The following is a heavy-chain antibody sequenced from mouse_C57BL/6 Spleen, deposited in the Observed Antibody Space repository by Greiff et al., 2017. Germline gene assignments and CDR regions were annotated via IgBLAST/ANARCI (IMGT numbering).Heavy chain of an antibody. J-gene: IGHJ3*01. D-gene: IGHD2-2*01. Sequence: VQLKQSGPELVKPGASVKISCKASGYSFTGYYMHWVKQSSEKSLEWIGEINPSTGGTSYNQKFKGKATLTVDKSSSTAYMQLKSLTSEDSAVYYCARGEVTTEFAYWGQGTLVTVSA. V-gene: IGHV1-43*01. CDR1: GYSFTGYY. CDR3: ARGEVTTEFAY. CDR2: INPSTGGT.